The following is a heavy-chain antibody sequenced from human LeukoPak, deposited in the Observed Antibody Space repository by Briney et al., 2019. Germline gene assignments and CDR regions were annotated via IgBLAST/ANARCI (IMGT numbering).Heavy chain of an antibody. CDR3: TREWRGTASHYSGMDV. J-gene: IGHJ6*02. CDR2: VGTNHDT. V-gene: IGHV3-13*01. D-gene: IGHD3-3*01. CDR1: GFSVSTFD. Sequence: PGGSLRLSCVASGFSVSTFDMYWVRQAAGGGLEWVAAVGTNHDTLYLGSVKGRFTISRENAKNSLSLEMSYLTVEDTAVYYCTREWRGTASHYSGMDVWGQGTAVIVSS.